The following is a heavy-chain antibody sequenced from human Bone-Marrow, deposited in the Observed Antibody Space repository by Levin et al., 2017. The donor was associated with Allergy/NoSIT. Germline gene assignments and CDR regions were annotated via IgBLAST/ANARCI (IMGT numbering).Heavy chain of an antibody. D-gene: IGHD6-19*01. CDR1: GFTFSSSS. CDR3: ARDLIADYSSRDYGMDV. CDR2: ISSGRSAI. Sequence: GGSLRLSCAASGFTFSSSSMNWVRQAPGRGLEWVSYISSGRSAIYYADSVKGRFTISRDNARNSLYLQMNSLRDEDTAVYYCARDLIADYSSRDYGMDVWGQGTTVTVSS. J-gene: IGHJ6*02. V-gene: IGHV3-48*02.